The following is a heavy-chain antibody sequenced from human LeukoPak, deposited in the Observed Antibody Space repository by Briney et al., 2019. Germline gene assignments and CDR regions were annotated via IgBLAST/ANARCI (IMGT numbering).Heavy chain of an antibody. Sequence: SETLSLTCTVSGGSISSSSYYWGWIRQPPGKGLEWIGSIYYSGSTYYNPSLKSQVTISVDTSKNQFSLKLSSVTAADTAVYYCAREDMVRGVMGDDYWGQGTLVTVSS. CDR3: AREDMVRGVMGDDY. CDR2: IYYSGST. CDR1: GGSISSSSYY. J-gene: IGHJ4*02. V-gene: IGHV4-39*01. D-gene: IGHD3-10*01.